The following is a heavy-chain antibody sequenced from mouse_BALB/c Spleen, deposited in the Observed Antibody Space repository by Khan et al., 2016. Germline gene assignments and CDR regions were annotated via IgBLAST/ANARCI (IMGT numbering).Heavy chain of an antibody. D-gene: IGHD2-14*01. J-gene: IGHJ2*01. CDR2: ISYSGNT. CDR3: ARSRRYDGYFDY. V-gene: IGHV3-2*02. CDR1: GYSITSDYA. Sequence: EVELVESGPGLVKPSQSLSLTCTVTGYSITSDYAWNWIRQFPGNKLEWMGYISYSGNTTYNPSLKSRISITRDTSKNQFFLQLNSLTTEDTATXYCARSRRYDGYFDYWGQGTTLTVSS.